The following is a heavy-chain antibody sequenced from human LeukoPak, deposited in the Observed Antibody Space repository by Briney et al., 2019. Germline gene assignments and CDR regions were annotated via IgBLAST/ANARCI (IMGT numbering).Heavy chain of an antibody. CDR2: MNPNSGNT. D-gene: IGHD2-15*01. J-gene: IGHJ5*02. CDR3: ARRCSGGSCLLGFDP. CDR1: GYTFTSYD. Sequence: ASVKVSCKASGYTFTSYDINWVRQATGQGLEWMGWMNPNSGNTGYAQKFQGRVTITRNTSIGTAYMELSSLRSEDTAVYYCARRCSGGSCLLGFDPWGQGTLVTVSS. V-gene: IGHV1-8*03.